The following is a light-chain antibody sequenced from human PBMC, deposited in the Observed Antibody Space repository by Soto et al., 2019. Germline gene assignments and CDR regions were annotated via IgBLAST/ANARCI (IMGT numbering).Light chain of an antibody. CDR3: QSYDSSLSGYVV. Sequence: QSVLTQPPSVSGAPGQRVTISCTGSSSNIGAGFDVHWYQQVPGTAPKYLIYGNSNRPSGVPDRFSGSKSGTSASLAITGLQAEDEADYYCQSYDSSLSGYVVFGGGTKVTVL. CDR2: GNS. CDR1: SSNIGAGFD. J-gene: IGLJ2*01. V-gene: IGLV1-40*01.